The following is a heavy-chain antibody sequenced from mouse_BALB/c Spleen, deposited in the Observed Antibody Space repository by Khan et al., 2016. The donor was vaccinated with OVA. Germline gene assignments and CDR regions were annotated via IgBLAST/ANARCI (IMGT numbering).Heavy chain of an antibody. V-gene: IGHV1-7*01. CDR1: GYTFIHYW. J-gene: IGHJ2*01. D-gene: IGHD1-1*01. CDR3: ARRGLRWDFDY. Sequence: VKLVESGAELAKPGASVKMSCKASGYTFIHYWILWVKQRPGQVLEWIGYINPSTGYTKYNQNFTDKATLTADKSSSQAYMQLSSLTSEDSAVDYCARRGLRWDFDYWGQGTTLTVSS. CDR2: INPSTGYT.